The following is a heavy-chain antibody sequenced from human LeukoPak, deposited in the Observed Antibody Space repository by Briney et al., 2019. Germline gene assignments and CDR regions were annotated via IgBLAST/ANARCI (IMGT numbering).Heavy chain of an antibody. J-gene: IGHJ4*02. D-gene: IGHD6-19*01. V-gene: IGHV4-34*01. CDR2: INHSGST. Sequence: SETLSLTCAVYGGSFSGYYWSWIRQPPGKGLEWIGEINHSGSTNYNPSLKSRVTISVDTSKNQFSLKLNSVTAADTAVYYCARAGSGWPFDYWGQGTLVTVSS. CDR1: GGSFSGYY. CDR3: ARAGSGWPFDY.